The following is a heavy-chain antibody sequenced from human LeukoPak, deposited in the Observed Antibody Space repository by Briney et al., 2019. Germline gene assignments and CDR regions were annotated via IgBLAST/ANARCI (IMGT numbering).Heavy chain of an antibody. CDR1: GFTFSSYG. J-gene: IGHJ4*02. CDR2: ISYDGSNK. Sequence: GGSLRLSCAASGFTFSSYGMHWVRQAPGKGLEWVAVISYDGSNKYYADSVKGRFTISRDNPKNTVYLQMNSLRDEDTAVYYCARDGGYYGSGSYTHLGFDYWGQGTLVTVSS. V-gene: IGHV3-30*03. CDR3: ARDGGYYGSGSYTHLGFDY. D-gene: IGHD3-10*01.